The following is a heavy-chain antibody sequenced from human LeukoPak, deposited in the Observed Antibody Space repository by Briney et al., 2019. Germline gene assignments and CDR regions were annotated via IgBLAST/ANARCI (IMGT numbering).Heavy chain of an antibody. V-gene: IGHV4-34*01. J-gene: IGHJ3*02. D-gene: IGHD3-10*01. CDR3: ARVRLAAAGAFDI. CDR2: INHSGST. Sequence: SETLSLTCAVYGGSFSGYYWSWIRQPPGKGLEWIGEINHSGSTNYNPSLKSRVTISVDTSKNQFSLKLSSVTAADTAVYYCARVRLAAAGAFDIWGQGTMVTVSS. CDR1: GGSFSGYY.